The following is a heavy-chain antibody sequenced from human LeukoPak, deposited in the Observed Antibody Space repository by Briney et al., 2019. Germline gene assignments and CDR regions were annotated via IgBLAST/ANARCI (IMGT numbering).Heavy chain of an antibody. CDR3: AKDTPSRSPNYYGSGSWNYGMDV. CDR2: ISGSGGST. V-gene: IGHV3-23*01. CDR1: GFTFSSYA. Sequence: GGSLRLSCAASGFTFSSYAMSWVRQAPGKGLEWVSAISGSGGSTYYADSVKGRFTISRDNSKNTLYLQMNSLRAEDTAVYYCAKDTPSRSPNYYGSGSWNYGMDVWGQGTTVTVSS. D-gene: IGHD3-10*01. J-gene: IGHJ6*02.